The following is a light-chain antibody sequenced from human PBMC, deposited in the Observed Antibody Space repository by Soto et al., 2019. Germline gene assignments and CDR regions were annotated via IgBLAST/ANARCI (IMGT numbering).Light chain of an antibody. V-gene: IGLV2-8*01. CDR1: SSDIGGYNS. CDR2: DVS. Sequence: QCVRTQAASVSGAAGQSITISCTGTSSDIGGYNSVSWYQQHPGKAPKVMIYDVSKRPSGVPDRFSGSKSGNTASLTVSALQAEDEADYYCSSYTDRNNLVFGTGTKV. J-gene: IGLJ1*01. CDR3: SSYTDRNNLV.